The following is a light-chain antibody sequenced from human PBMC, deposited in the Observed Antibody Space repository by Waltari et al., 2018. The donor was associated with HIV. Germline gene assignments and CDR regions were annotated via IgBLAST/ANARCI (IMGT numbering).Light chain of an antibody. CDR2: WAS. CDR3: QQYHVTPPT. Sequence: DIVMPQSPDSLIVCLGARATISCKSSQSVRHTSNNKNFLAWYQQKSGQAPKLLIYWASTRESGVPARFSGSGSCTNFTLTINNLQSEDVAVYYCQQYHVTPPTFGQGT. CDR1: QSVRHTSNNKNF. V-gene: IGKV4-1*01. J-gene: IGKJ1*01.